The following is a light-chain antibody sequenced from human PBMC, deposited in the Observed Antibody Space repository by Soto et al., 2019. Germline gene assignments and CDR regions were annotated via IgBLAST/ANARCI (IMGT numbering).Light chain of an antibody. V-gene: IGKV1-13*02. J-gene: IGKJ4*01. CDR3: QQFNV. CDR2: DAS. CDR1: HGIGSA. Sequence: AIQLTQSPSSLSASVGDRVTITCRASHGIGSALAWYQQKPGKAPKLLIYDASSLESGVPSRFSGSGSGTDFTLTISSLQPEDFATYYCQQFNVFGGGTKVDIK.